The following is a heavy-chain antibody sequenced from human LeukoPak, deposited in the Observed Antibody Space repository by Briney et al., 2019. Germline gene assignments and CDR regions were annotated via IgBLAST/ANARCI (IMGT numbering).Heavy chain of an antibody. D-gene: IGHD3-16*02. V-gene: IGHV3-23*01. J-gene: IGHJ6*02. Sequence: AGGSLRLSCSASGFTFSTYWMSWVRQAPGKGLAWVSGISGSGGGTYHADSVKGRFTISRGNSRNTLHLQMNSLRAEDTAVYHCARRIARYLVNYYYYSMDVWGQGTTVTVSS. CDR1: GFTFSTYW. CDR2: ISGSGGGT. CDR3: ARRIARYLVNYYYYSMDV.